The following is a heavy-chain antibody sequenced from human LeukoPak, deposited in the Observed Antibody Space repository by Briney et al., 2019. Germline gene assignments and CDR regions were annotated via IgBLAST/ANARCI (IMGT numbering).Heavy chain of an antibody. CDR3: ATTQYYTIFGVVPLSY. Sequence: GASVKVSCKSSGYTFTSYGIGWVRQAPGQGLEWMGWISAYNGNTNYAQKLQGRVTMTTDTSTSTAYMELRSLRSDDTAVYYCATTQYYTIFGVVPLSYWGQGPLVTVSS. D-gene: IGHD3-3*01. CDR2: ISAYNGNT. CDR1: GYTFTSYG. J-gene: IGHJ4*02. V-gene: IGHV1-18*01.